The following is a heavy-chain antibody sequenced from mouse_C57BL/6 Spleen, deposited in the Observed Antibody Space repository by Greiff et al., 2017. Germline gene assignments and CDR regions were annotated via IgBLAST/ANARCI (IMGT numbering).Heavy chain of an antibody. V-gene: IGHV2-9-1*01. D-gene: IGHD1-1*01. CDR2: IWTGGGT. Sequence: VKLVESGPGLVAPSQSLSITCTVSGFSLTSYAISWVRQPPGKGLEWLGVIWTGGGTNYNSALKSRLSISKDNSKSKVLLKMNSLQTDDTARYYSASITTVVAMDYWGQGTSVTVSS. CDR1: GFSLTSYA. J-gene: IGHJ4*01. CDR3: ASITTVVAMDY.